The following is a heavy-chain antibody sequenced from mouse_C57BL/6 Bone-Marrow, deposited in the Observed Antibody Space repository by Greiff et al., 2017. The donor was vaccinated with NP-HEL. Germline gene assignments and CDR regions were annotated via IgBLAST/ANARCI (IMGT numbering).Heavy chain of an antibody. CDR3: TGDYDGD. Sequence: EVKVVESGAELVRPGASVKLSCTASGFNIKDDYMHWVKQRPEQGLEWIGWIDPENGDTEYASKFQGKATITADTSSNTAYLQLSSLTSEDTAVYYCTGDYDGDWGQGTLVTVSA. CDR1: GFNIKDDY. CDR2: IDPENGDT. D-gene: IGHD2-4*01. V-gene: IGHV14-4*01. J-gene: IGHJ3*01.